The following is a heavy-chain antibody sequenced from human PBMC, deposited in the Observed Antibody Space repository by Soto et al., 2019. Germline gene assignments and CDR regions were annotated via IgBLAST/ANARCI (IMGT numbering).Heavy chain of an antibody. V-gene: IGHV1-3*01. D-gene: IGHD3-22*01. Sequence: ASVKVSCKASGYTFTSYAMHWVRQAPGQRLEWMGWINAGNGNTKYSQKFQGRVTNTRDTSASTAFMELSSLRSEDTAVYYCAGVEVGGSGYHEGYYYGMDVWGQGTTVTVSS. CDR3: AGVEVGGSGYHEGYYYGMDV. CDR1: GYTFTSYA. J-gene: IGHJ6*02. CDR2: INAGNGNT.